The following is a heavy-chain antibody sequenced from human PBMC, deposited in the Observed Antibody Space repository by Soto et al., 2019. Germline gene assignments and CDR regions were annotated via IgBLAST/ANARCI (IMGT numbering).Heavy chain of an antibody. CDR3: ATAYVYDFENSNYYRDAFDI. CDR2: MYPDDSDI. D-gene: IGHD3-22*01. J-gene: IGHJ3*02. CDR1: GYSFSFYW. Sequence: GESLKISCKASGYSFSFYWIGWVRQMPGKGLEWMTIMYPDDSDIRYSPSFEAHVTISADKSTSTAFLQWSSLKASDTAMYYCATAYVYDFENSNYYRDAFDIWGQGTLVTVSS. V-gene: IGHV5-51*01.